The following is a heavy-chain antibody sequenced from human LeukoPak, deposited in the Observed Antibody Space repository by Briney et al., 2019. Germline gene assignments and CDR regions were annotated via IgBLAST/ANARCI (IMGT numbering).Heavy chain of an antibody. V-gene: IGHV4-39*07. Sequence: SETLSLTCTVSGGSISSSSYYWGWIRQPPGKGLEWIGSIYYSGSTYYNPSLKSRVTISVDTSKNQFSLKLSSVTAADTAVYYCARGKTRTTIAPLRSRLEYYFEYWGQGTLVTVSS. CDR2: IYYSGST. D-gene: IGHD6-6*01. CDR1: GGSISSSSYY. J-gene: IGHJ4*02. CDR3: ARGKTRTTIAPLRSRLEYYFEY.